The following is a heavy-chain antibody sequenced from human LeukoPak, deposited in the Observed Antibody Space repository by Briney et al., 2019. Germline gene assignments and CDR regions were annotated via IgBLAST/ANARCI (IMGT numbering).Heavy chain of an antibody. CDR3: TTQPYYSGGSCYSDY. CDR1: GFTFSNAW. CDR2: IKSKTDGGTT. Sequence: GGSLRLSCAASGFTFSNAWMSWVRQAPGKGLEWVGRIKSKTDGGTTDYAAPVKGRFTISRDDSKNTLYLQMNSLKTEDTAVYYCTTQPYYSGGSCYSDYWGQGTLVTVSS. V-gene: IGHV3-15*01. D-gene: IGHD2-15*01. J-gene: IGHJ4*02.